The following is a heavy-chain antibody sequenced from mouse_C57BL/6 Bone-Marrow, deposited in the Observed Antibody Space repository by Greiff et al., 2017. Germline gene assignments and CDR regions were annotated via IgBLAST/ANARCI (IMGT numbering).Heavy chain of an antibody. J-gene: IGHJ3*01. CDR2: INPGSGGT. Sequence: QVHLQQSGAELVRPGTSVKVSCKASGYAFTNYLIEWVKQRPGQGLEWIGVINPGSGGTNYNEKFKGKATLTADKSSSTAYMQLSSLTSEDSAVYFCARSKNWDSWFAYWGQGTLVTVSA. CDR1: GYAFTNYL. D-gene: IGHD4-1*01. V-gene: IGHV1-54*01. CDR3: ARSKNWDSWFAY.